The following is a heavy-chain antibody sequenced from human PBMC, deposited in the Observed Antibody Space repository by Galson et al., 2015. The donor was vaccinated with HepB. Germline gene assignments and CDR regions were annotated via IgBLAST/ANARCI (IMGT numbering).Heavy chain of an antibody. J-gene: IGHJ4*02. Sequence: SLRLSCAASGFTLSSSTMNWVRQAPGQGLEWVSSISSSSSYIYYADSVKGRFTISRDSAKNSLYLQMNSLRAEDTAVYYCARSTATCSSTNCPYYFDSWGQGTLVTVSS. V-gene: IGHV3-21*01. CDR3: ARSTATCSSTNCPYYFDS. CDR1: GFTLSSST. D-gene: IGHD2-2*01. CDR2: ISSSSSYI.